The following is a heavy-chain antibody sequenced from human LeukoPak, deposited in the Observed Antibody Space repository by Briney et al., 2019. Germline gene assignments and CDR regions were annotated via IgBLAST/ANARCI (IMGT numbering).Heavy chain of an antibody. J-gene: IGHJ4*02. V-gene: IGHV4-59*01. CDR2: IHYSGST. CDR3: ARWGYFDSGGYFVVDY. Sequence: SETLSLTCTVSGGSTSRYYWNWIRQPPGERLEWIGWIHYSGSTAYNPSLESRVTMSVDTSKNHISLKMASVTAADTATYYCARWGYFDSGGYFVVDYWGQGALVTVSS. CDR1: GGSTSRYY. D-gene: IGHD3-22*01.